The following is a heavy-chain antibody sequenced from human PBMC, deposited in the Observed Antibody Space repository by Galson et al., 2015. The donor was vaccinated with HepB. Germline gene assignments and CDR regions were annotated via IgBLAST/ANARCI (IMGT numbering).Heavy chain of an antibody. V-gene: IGHV3-13*01. CDR1: GFTFSTYD. D-gene: IGHD3-16*01. J-gene: IGHJ2*01. Sequence: SLRLSCAASGFTFSTYDMRWVRQVTGKGLEWVSSIGTTGDTYYPGSVKGRFTISRENAKNSLYLQMNNLRAGDTAIYSCAGERRGYFDLWGRGTLVTVSS. CDR3: AGERRGYFDL. CDR2: IGTTGDT.